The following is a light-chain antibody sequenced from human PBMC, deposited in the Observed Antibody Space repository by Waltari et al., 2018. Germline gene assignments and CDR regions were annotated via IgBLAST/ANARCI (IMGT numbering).Light chain of an antibody. J-gene: IGKJ4*01. CDR2: WAS. Sequence: DIVMTQSPDSLAVSLGERATINCKSSQSVLYSSNNKNYLAWYQQKPGQPPKLLIYWASTRESGVPDRCSGSGSETDFTLTISSLQAEDVAVYYCQQYYSKPLTFGGGTKVEIK. CDR3: QQYYSKPLT. V-gene: IGKV4-1*01. CDR1: QSVLYSSNNKNY.